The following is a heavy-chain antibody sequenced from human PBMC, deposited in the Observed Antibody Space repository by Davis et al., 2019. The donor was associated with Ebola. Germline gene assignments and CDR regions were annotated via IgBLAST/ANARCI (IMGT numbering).Heavy chain of an antibody. J-gene: IGHJ4*02. CDR2: ISSSGSTI. CDR1: GFTFSSYS. CDR3: ARDEWAFVAALRY. D-gene: IGHD6-13*01. V-gene: IGHV3-48*04. Sequence: GESLKISCAASGFTFSSYSMNWVRQAPGKGLEWVSYISSSGSTIYYADSVKGRFTISRDNAKNSLYLQMNSLRAEDTAVYYCARDEWAFVAALRYWGQGTLVTVSS.